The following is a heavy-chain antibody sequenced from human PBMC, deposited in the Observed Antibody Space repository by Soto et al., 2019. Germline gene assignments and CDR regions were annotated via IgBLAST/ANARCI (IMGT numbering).Heavy chain of an antibody. V-gene: IGHV1-69*12. CDR1: GVTFSSYA. CDR3: AGGGWNDVFAY. J-gene: IGHJ4*02. CDR2: IIPIFGTA. Sequence: QVQLVQSGAEVKQPGSSVKVSCKASGVTFSSYAISCVRQAPGQGREWMGGIIPIFGTANYAQKFQGRVTITADESTSTAYMELSSLRSEDTAVYYCAGGGWNDVFAYWGQGTLGTVSS. D-gene: IGHD1-1*01.